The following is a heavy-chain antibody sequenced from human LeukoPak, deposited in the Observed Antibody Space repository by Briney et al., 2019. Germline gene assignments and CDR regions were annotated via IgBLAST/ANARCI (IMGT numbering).Heavy chain of an antibody. J-gene: IGHJ4*02. CDR3: ARVVGASNHYFDY. V-gene: IGHV4-39*01. CDR2: IYYSGST. CDR1: GGSISSSSYY. Sequence: SETLSLTCTVSGGSISSSSYYWGWIRQPPGKGLEWIGSIYYSGSTYYNPSLKSRVTISVDTSKNQFSLKLSSVTAADTAVYYCARVVGASNHYFDYWGQGTLVTVSS. D-gene: IGHD1-26*01.